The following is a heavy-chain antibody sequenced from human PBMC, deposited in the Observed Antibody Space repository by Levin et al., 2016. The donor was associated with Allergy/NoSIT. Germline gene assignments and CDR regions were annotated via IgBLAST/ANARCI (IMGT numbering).Heavy chain of an antibody. CDR2: ISYDGSNK. J-gene: IGHJ4*02. Sequence: WIRQPPGKGLEWVAVISYDGSNKFFADSVQGRFTISRDNSKNTVSLQMSSLRPEDTAVYYCARDFSYIMGWAAAADIDYWGLGTLVTVSS. V-gene: IGHV3-30*15. D-gene: IGHD6-13*01. CDR3: ARDFSYIMGWAAAADIDY.